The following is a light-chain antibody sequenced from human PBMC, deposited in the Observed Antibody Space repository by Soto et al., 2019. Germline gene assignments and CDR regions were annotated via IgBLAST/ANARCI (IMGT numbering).Light chain of an antibody. Sequence: LTQPASVSGSPGQSITISCTGTSSDVGGYNYVSWYQQHPGKGPKLMIYEVSNRPSGVSNRFSGSKSGNTATLTISGLQAEDEADYYCSSYTSTTTRVFGTGTKVTVL. CDR3: SSYTSTTTRV. CDR2: EVS. CDR1: SSDVGGYNY. J-gene: IGLJ1*01. V-gene: IGLV2-14*03.